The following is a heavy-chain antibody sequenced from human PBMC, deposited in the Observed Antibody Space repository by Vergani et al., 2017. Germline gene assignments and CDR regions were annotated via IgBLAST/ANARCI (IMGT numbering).Heavy chain of an antibody. J-gene: IGHJ3*02. Sequence: QVQLVQSGAEAKKPGASVKVSCKASGYTFTGYYMHWVRQAPGQGLEWMGWINPNSGGTNYAQKFQGRVTMTRDTSISTAYRELCRLRSDDTAVYYCARVTDYIVVDGDAFDIWGQGTMVTVSS. CDR3: ARVTDYIVVDGDAFDI. D-gene: IGHD4-11*01. CDR2: INPNSGGT. CDR1: GYTFTGYY. V-gene: IGHV1-2*02.